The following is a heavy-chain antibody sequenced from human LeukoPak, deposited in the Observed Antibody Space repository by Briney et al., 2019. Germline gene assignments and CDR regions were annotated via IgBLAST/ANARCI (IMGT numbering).Heavy chain of an antibody. CDR1: GYSIGSGYY. CDR3: ARTVDYGGNPSGFDY. D-gene: IGHD4-23*01. Sequence: SETLSLTCTVSGYSIGSGYYWGWIRPPPGEGLEWIGSIYHSGSTYYNPSLKSRVTISVDTSKNQFSLKLSSVTAADTAVYYCARTVDYGGNPSGFDYWGQGTLVTVSS. V-gene: IGHV4-38-2*02. J-gene: IGHJ4*02. CDR2: IYHSGST.